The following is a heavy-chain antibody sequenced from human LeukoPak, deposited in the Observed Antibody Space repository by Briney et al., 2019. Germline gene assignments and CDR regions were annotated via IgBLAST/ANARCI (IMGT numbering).Heavy chain of an antibody. V-gene: IGHV4-59*12. Sequence: SETLSLTCTVSDGSISSYYWSWIRQPPGKGLEWIGNIYNSGSTNYNPSLKSRVTISVDTSKNQFSLKLSSVTAADTAVYYCARERESAAAGIFDYWGQGTLVTVSS. CDR3: ARERESAAAGIFDY. D-gene: IGHD6-13*01. CDR2: IYNSGST. CDR1: DGSISSYY. J-gene: IGHJ4*02.